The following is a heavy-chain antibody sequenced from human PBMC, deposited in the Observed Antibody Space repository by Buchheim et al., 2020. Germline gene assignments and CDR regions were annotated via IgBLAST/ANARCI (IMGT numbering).Heavy chain of an antibody. CDR3: EREPREYYYGSRGSSGMDV. Sequence: VQLVESGGGVVQPGRSLRLSCAASGFTFSSYAMHWVRQAPGKGLEWVAVISYDGSNKYYADSVKGRFTISRDNSKNTLYLQMNSLRAEDTAVYYCEREPREYYYGSRGSSGMDVWGQGT. CDR1: GFTFSSYA. D-gene: IGHD3-10*01. J-gene: IGHJ6*02. CDR2: ISYDGSNK. V-gene: IGHV3-30-3*01.